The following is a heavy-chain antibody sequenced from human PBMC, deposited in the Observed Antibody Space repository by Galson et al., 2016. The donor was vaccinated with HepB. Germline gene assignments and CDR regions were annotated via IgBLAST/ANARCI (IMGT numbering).Heavy chain of an antibody. J-gene: IGHJ4*02. D-gene: IGHD3-10*01. CDR3: ARDRKVLLWFGEPEDY. CDR2: ISSSGSTI. V-gene: IGHV3-11*01. Sequence: SLRLSCAASGFTFSDYYMNWIRQAPGKGLEWVSSISSSGSTIYYADSVKGRFIISRDNAKHSLYLQMNSLRAEDTAVYYCARDRKVLLWFGEPEDYWGQGTLVSVSS. CDR1: GFTFSDYY.